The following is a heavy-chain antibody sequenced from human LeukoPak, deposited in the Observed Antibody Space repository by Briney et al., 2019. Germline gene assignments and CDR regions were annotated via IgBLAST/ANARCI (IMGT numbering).Heavy chain of an antibody. D-gene: IGHD6-25*01. CDR2: IRGDGSMT. V-gene: IGHV3-74*01. CDR1: EFTFSAYW. J-gene: IGHJ4*02. CDR3: ARENLAAAADY. Sequence: GGSLRLSCAASEFTFSAYWMHWVRQAPGKGLVWVSRIRGDGSMTNYADSVKGRFTISGDNAKNTLYLQMNSLRLEDTAVYYCARENLAAAADYWGQGTVVTDSS.